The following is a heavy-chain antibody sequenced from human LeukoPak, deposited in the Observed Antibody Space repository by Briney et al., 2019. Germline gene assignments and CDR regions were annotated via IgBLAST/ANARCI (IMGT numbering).Heavy chain of an antibody. CDR3: ARTRSSSSSWYGQFDY. Sequence: GASVKVSCKASGYTFTSYDINWVRQAPGQGLEWMGGIIPIFGTANYAQKFQGRVTITADKSTSTAYMELSSLRSEDTAVYYCARTRSSSSSWYGQFDYWGQGTLVTVSS. D-gene: IGHD6-13*01. J-gene: IGHJ4*02. V-gene: IGHV1-69*06. CDR1: GYTFTSYD. CDR2: IIPIFGTA.